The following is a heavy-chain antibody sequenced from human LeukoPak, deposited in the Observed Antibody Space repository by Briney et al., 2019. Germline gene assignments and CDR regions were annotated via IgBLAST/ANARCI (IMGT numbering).Heavy chain of an antibody. V-gene: IGHV3-30*18. D-gene: IGHD6-19*01. CDR1: GFNFGSYG. CDR3: SKSAVAGTHYYYYDMDV. J-gene: IGHJ6*02. CDR2: ISYDGSHE. Sequence: PGGSLRLSCAASGFNFGSYGMHWVRQPPGKGLEWGAVISYDGSHEYYADSVKGRFTISRDSSRNTLYLQMDSLRPEDTAMYYCSKSAVAGTHYYYYDMDVWGQGTTVTVSS.